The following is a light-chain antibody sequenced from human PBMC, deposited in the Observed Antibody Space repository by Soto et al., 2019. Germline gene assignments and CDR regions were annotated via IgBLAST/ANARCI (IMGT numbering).Light chain of an antibody. CDR1: QSVGSSY. CDR2: GIS. V-gene: IGKV3-20*01. CDR3: QHYGISRT. J-gene: IGKJ1*01. Sequence: EIVLTQSPGTLSLSPGERATLTCRASQSVGSSYLAWYQHKSGQAPRLLIYGISSRATGIPDRFSGSGSGTDFTLTISRLEPEDFAVYYCQHYGISRTFGQGTKVDIK.